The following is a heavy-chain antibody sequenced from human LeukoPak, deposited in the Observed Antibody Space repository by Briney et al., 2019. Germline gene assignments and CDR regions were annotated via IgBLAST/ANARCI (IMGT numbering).Heavy chain of an antibody. CDR1: GFNFSSYA. Sequence: PGTSLRLSCAASGFNFSSYAMHWVRQAPGEGLEWVGLISYGGIDKSYADSVKGRFTISRDNSKNTLYLQMSSLRAEDTGLYHCVKGGQAAADYIDYWGQGTLVTVSS. CDR2: ISYGGIDK. D-gene: IGHD6-13*01. V-gene: IGHV3-30*14. CDR3: VKGGQAAADYIDY. J-gene: IGHJ4*02.